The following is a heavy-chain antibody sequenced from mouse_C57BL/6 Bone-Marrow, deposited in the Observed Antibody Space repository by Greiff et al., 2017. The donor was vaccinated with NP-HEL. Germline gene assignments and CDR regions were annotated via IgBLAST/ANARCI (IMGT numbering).Heavy chain of an antibody. V-gene: IGHV1-19*01. Sequence: EVQLQQSGPVLVKPGASVKMSCKASGYTFTDYYMNWVKQSYGKSLEWIGVINPYNGGTSYLQKFKGKATLTVDKSSSTAYMELNSLTSEDSAVYYCARDGYYFFDYWGQGTTLTVSS. D-gene: IGHD2-3*01. CDR1: GYTFTDYY. J-gene: IGHJ2*01. CDR2: INPYNGGT. CDR3: ARDGYYFFDY.